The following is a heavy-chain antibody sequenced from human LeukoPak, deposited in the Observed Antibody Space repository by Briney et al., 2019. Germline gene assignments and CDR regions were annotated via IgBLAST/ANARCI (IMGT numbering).Heavy chain of an antibody. CDR1: GFTFSSYA. J-gene: IGHJ3*02. CDR3: AREEDDAFDI. Sequence: PGGSLRLSCAASGFTFSSYAMHWVRQAPGKGLEWVSYISSSSSTIYYADSVKGRFTISRDNAKNSLYLQMNSLRAEDTAVYYCAREEDDAFDIWGQGTMVTVSS. CDR2: ISSSSSTI. V-gene: IGHV3-48*01.